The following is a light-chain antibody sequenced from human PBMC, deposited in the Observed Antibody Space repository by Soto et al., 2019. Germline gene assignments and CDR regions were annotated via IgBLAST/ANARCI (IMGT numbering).Light chain of an antibody. Sequence: QSALTQPASVSGSPGQSITISCTGTSSDVGGYNYVSWYQQHPGKAPKLMIYDVSNRPSGVSNRFSGSKSGNTASLTISGILAEDEADYYCSSYTSSSTYVFGTGTKLTVL. J-gene: IGLJ1*01. CDR2: DVS. V-gene: IGLV2-14*01. CDR3: SSYTSSSTYV. CDR1: SSDVGGYNY.